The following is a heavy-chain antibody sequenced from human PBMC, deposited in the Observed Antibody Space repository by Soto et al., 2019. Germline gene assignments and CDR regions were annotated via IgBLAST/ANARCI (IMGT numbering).Heavy chain of an antibody. CDR2: IISIFGTP. J-gene: IGHJ4*02. D-gene: IGHD6-19*01. V-gene: IGHV1-69*01. CDR1: GGTFSGYG. Sequence: QVQLVQSGAEVKKPGSSVKVSCRASGGTFSGYGFIWVRQAPGHGLEWMGGIISIFGTPYYAQKFQGRVTISADESTSTAYMEVSSLRREDTAVYFCARGVSSGWFDYWGQGTLVTVSS. CDR3: ARGVSSGWFDY.